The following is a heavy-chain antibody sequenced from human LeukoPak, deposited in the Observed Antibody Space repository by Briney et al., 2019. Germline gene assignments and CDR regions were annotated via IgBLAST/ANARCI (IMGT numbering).Heavy chain of an antibody. CDR2: IYYSGTT. CDR1: GGSMNTYY. D-gene: IGHD6-13*01. J-gene: IGHJ5*02. CDR3: GRGAAVGDP. Sequence: SQTLTLTCTASGGSMNTYYWSWIRQPPGKGLEWIAYIYYSGTTNYNPHLKSRVPISVDTSKNQFSLKLTSVTAADTSIYDCGRGAAVGDPWGRGTLVTVSS. V-gene: IGHV4-59*01.